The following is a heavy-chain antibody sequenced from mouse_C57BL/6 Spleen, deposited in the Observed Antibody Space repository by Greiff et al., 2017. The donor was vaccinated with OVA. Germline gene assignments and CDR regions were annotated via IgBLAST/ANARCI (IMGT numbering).Heavy chain of an antibody. D-gene: IGHD2-9*01. CDR1: GYTFTSYW. V-gene: IGHV1-7*01. CDR2: INPSSGYT. J-gene: IGHJ3*01. CDR3: ARAYYGYDDEAWFDY. Sequence: QVQLQQSGAELAKPGASVKLSCKASGYTFTSYWMNWVKQRPGQGLEWIGYINPSSGYTKYNQKFKDKATLTADKSSSTAYMQLSSLTYDDSAVDYCARAYYGYDDEAWFDYWGQGTLVTVSA.